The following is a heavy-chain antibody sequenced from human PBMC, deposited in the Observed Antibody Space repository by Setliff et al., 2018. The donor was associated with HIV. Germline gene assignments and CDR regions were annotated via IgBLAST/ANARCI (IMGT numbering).Heavy chain of an antibody. D-gene: IGHD4-17*01. CDR3: ARDRPPSTVDMLGAFDR. CDR1: RGYIMRYY. V-gene: IGHV4-59*01. J-gene: IGHJ3*02. CDR2: IYYAETT. Sequence: SEALSLTCTVSRGYIMRYYWSRIRQPPGKGMEWIGYIYYAETTKYNPALKSRGTMSVDTSKNQLSLKLSSLTAAATVVYYCARDRPPSTVDMLGAFDRWGQGAMVTVSS.